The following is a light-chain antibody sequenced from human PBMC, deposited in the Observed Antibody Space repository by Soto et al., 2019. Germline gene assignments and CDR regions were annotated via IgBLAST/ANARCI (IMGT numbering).Light chain of an antibody. CDR3: QQYNNWWT. J-gene: IGKJ1*01. Sequence: EVVMTQSPATLSLSPGERATLSCRASQSVSSSLAWYQQKPGQAPRLLIDGASTRAAGIPDRFSGSGSETEFTLTISSLQAEDFAIYYCQQYNNWWTFGQGTKVEIK. V-gene: IGKV3-15*01. CDR2: GAS. CDR1: QSVSSS.